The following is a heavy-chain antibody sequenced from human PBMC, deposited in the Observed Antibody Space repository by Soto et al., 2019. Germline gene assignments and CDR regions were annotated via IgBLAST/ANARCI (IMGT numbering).Heavy chain of an antibody. Sequence: GESLKIYGKGSEYSFTNYRIRWVRQMPGKGLEWMGRIDPSDSYTNYSPSFQGHVTISVDTSISTAYLQWRSLKASDTATYYCATXSVVRGGELRDYYGMDVWGQGTTVTVSS. CDR1: EYSFTNYR. CDR3: ATXSVVRGGELRDYYGMDV. V-gene: IGHV5-10-1*01. J-gene: IGHJ6*02. CDR2: IDPSDSYT. D-gene: IGHD3-10*01.